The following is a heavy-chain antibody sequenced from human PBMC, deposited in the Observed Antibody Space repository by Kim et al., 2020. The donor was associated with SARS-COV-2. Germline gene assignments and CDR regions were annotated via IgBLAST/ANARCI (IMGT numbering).Heavy chain of an antibody. CDR3: ASQYDSSGYYVY. D-gene: IGHD3-22*01. CDR1: GYSISSGYY. J-gene: IGHJ4*02. Sequence: SETLSLTCTVSGYSISSGYYWGWIRQPPGKGLEWIGTIYHSGSTYYNPSLKSRVTISVDTSKSQFSLKLSSVTAADTAVYYCASQYDSSGYYVYWGQGTLVTVSS. CDR2: IYHSGST. V-gene: IGHV4-38-2*02.